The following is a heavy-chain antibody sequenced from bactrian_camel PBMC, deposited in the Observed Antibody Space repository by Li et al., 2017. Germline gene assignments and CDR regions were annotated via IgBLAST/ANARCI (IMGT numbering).Heavy chain of an antibody. J-gene: IGHJ4*01. Sequence: HVQLVESGGGSVQAGGSLRLTCAASEYQTSNYCTAWFRQIPGKEREGVAYIDNESSRTAYADSVKGRFTISTDHAKNTLYLQMNNLKPEDTAMYYCAACSNPFFGQGTQVTVS. D-gene: IGHD3*01. CDR2: IDNESSRT. V-gene: IGHV3S26*01. CDR1: EYQTSNYC.